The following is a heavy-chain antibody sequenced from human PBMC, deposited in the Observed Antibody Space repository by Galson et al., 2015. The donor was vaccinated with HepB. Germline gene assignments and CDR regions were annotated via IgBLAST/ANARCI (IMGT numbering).Heavy chain of an antibody. CDR2: IDTRGGST. CDR1: GYTFTNYY. V-gene: IGHV1-46*01. CDR3: ARGGGYFDGRGSLNNWFDP. D-gene: IGHD3-10*02. Sequence: SVKVSCKASGYTFTNYYLHWVRQAPGQGLEWVAIIDTRGGSTTFAQNFQGRVTLTRDTSTSTVYMDLSSLRSEDTAVYCCARGGGYFDGRGSLNNWFDPWGQGTLVTVSS. J-gene: IGHJ5*02.